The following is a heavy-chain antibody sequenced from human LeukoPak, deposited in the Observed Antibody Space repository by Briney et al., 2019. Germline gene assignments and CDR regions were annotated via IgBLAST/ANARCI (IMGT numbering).Heavy chain of an antibody. CDR2: INPNSGGT. V-gene: IGHV1-2*02. CDR3: ARDHRLLWFGELSPYYYYYYYMDV. J-gene: IGHJ6*03. D-gene: IGHD3-10*01. Sequence: ASVKVSCKASGYTFTGYYIHWVRQAPGQGLEWMGWINPNSGGTNYAQKFQGRVTMTRDTSISTAYMELSRLRSDDTAVYYCARDHRLLWFGELSPYYYYYYYMDVWGKGTTVTISS. CDR1: GYTFTGYY.